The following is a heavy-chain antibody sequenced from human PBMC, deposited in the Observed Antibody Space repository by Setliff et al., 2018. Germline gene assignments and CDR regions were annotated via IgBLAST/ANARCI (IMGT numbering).Heavy chain of an antibody. J-gene: IGHJ4*02. D-gene: IGHD6-13*01. CDR3: ARGGVAAAGRKGVFEY. CDR2: INPISGGA. V-gene: IGHV1-2*02. CDR1: GYIFAGYY. Sequence: ASVKVSCKASGYIFAGYYMHWVRQTPGQGLEWMGWINPISGGANYAQKFQGRVTMTRDTSTSTVYMEFSSLKSDDTAVYYCARGGVAAAGRKGVFEYWGQGTLVTVS.